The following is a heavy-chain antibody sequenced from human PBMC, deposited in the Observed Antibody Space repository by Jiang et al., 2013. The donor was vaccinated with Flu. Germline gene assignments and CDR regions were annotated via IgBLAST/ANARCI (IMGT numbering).Heavy chain of an antibody. CDR2: IKRKIDGETT. D-gene: IGHD2-2*01. Sequence: VQLVESGGGLVKPGGSLRLSCAVSGFTFSDAWMTWVRQAPGKGLEWVGRIKRKIDGETTDYAAPVKGRFTISRDDSKNTLYMQMNSLKTEDTAVYYCIPDCAGSTSCYGVTATADWGQGTLVTVS. V-gene: IGHV3-15*01. CDR3: IPDCAGSTSCYGVTATAD. J-gene: IGHJ4*02. CDR1: GFTFSDAW.